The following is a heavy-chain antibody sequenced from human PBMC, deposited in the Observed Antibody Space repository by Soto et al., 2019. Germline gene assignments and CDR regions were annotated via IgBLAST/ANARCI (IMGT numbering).Heavy chain of an antibody. V-gene: IGHV3-23*01. D-gene: IGHD2-2*01. Sequence: EVQLLESGGGLVQPGGSLRLSCAASGFSFSTYTMNWVRQAPGRGLAWVAGIYGGGNTYYADSVKGRFTVSRDNSRSMWYLQTKSLRAEDTAVYYWAKGRVPDGRWNFEYWGQGTLVTVSS. CDR2: IYGGGNT. J-gene: IGHJ4*02. CDR3: AKGRVPDGRWNFEY. CDR1: GFSFSTYT.